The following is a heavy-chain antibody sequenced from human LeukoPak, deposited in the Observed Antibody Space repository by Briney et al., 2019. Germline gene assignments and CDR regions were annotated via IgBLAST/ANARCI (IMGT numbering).Heavy chain of an antibody. Sequence: SVKVSCKASGGTFSSYAISWVRQAPGQGLEWMGGIIPIFGTANYAQKFQGRVTITADESTSTAYMELSSLRSEDTAAYYCARYGAAGDFYYFDYWGQGTLVTVSS. CDR2: IIPIFGTA. D-gene: IGHD2-21*02. CDR3: ARYGAAGDFYYFDY. CDR1: GGTFSSYA. V-gene: IGHV1-69*13. J-gene: IGHJ4*02.